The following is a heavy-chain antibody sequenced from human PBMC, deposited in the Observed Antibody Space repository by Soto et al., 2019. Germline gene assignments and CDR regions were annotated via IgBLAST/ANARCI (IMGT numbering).Heavy chain of an antibody. J-gene: IGHJ5*02. CDR3: ARHDDDVLTGSNWFDP. D-gene: IGHD3-9*01. V-gene: IGHV4-39*01. Sequence: SETLSLTCTVSGGSISRSSYYWGWIRQPPGKGLEWIGGIFYSGSTYYNPSLKSRVTISVDTSKNQFSLKVSSGTAADTAVYYCARHDDDVLTGSNWFDPWGQGTVVTVSS. CDR2: IFYSGST. CDR1: GGSISRSSYY.